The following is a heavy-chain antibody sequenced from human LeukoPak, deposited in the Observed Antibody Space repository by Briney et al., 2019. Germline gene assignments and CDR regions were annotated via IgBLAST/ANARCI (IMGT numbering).Heavy chain of an antibody. V-gene: IGHV1-46*01. D-gene: IGHD5-18*01. J-gene: IGHJ6*03. CDR1: GYTFTSYY. CDR2: INPSGGST. Sequence: ASVKVSCKASGYTFTSYYMHWVRQAPGQGLEWMGIINPSGGSTSYAQMFQGRVTMTRDTSTSTVYMELSSLRSEDTAVYYCAREKRYSYGPWYYYMDVWGKGTTVTVSS. CDR3: AREKRYSYGPWYYYMDV.